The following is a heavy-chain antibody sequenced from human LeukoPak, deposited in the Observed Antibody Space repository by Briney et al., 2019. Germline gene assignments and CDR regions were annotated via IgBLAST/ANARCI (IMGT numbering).Heavy chain of an antibody. J-gene: IGHJ4*02. D-gene: IGHD1-26*01. V-gene: IGHV3-33*06. CDR3: AKSGEWEPTDLDY. CDR2: IWYDGSNK. CDR1: GFTFSSYG. Sequence: GGSLRLSCAASGFTFSSYGMHWVRQAPGKGLEWVAVIWYDGSNKYYAYPVKGRFTISRDNSKNTLYLQMNSLRAEDTAVYYCAKSGEWEPTDLDYWGQGTLVTVSS.